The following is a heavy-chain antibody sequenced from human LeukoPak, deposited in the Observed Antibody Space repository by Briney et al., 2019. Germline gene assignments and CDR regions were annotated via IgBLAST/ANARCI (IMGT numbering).Heavy chain of an antibody. D-gene: IGHD1-26*01. CDR3: ARSKWELLSPFDY. CDR2: IYSGDST. V-gene: IGHV3-53*01. CDR1: RFTVSSNY. Sequence: GGSLRLSCAASRFTVSSNYMSWGRQAPGKGLEWVSVIYSGDSTYYADSVKGRFTISRNNSKTTMYLEMNSLRAEDTAVYYCARSKWELLSPFDYWGQGTLVTVSS. J-gene: IGHJ4*02.